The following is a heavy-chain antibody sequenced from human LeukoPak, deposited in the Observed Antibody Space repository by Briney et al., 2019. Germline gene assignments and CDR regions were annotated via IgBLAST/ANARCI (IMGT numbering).Heavy chain of an antibody. Sequence: GASVKVSCKSSGFTSTDHYIHWVRQATGQGLEWMGWMNPNSGNTGYAQKFQGRVTMTRNTSISTAYMELSSLRSEDTAVYYCARMVRGVPAWWGQGTLVTVSS. CDR1: GFTSTDHY. CDR3: ARMVRGVPAW. J-gene: IGHJ4*02. CDR2: MNPNSGNT. V-gene: IGHV1-8*02. D-gene: IGHD3-10*01.